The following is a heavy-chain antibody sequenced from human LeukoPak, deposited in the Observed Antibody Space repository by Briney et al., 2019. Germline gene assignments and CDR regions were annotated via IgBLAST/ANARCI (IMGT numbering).Heavy chain of an antibody. Sequence: GGSLRLSCAASGFTFSDYYMSWIRQAPGKGLEWVSYISSSGSTIYYADSVKGRFTISRDNAKNSLYLQMNSLRAEDTAVYYCATSGWYGYYYFDYRGQGTLVTVSS. CDR1: GFTFSDYY. CDR3: ATSGWYGYYYFDY. V-gene: IGHV3-11*04. J-gene: IGHJ4*02. D-gene: IGHD6-19*01. CDR2: ISSSGSTI.